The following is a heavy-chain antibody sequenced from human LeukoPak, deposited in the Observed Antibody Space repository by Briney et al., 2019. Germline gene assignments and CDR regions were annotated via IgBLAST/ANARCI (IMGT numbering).Heavy chain of an antibody. CDR3: ARDYADYVGYFFFDY. CDR2: ISGGGETT. CDR1: GFTFNNYA. Sequence: GGSLRLSCAASGFTFNNYAMNWVRQAPGRGLEWVSSISGGGETTYYADSAKGRFTISRDNSQNTWYLQMNSLRAEDTAVYYCARDYADYVGYFFFDYWGQGTLVTVSS. D-gene: IGHD4-17*01. J-gene: IGHJ4*02. V-gene: IGHV3-23*01.